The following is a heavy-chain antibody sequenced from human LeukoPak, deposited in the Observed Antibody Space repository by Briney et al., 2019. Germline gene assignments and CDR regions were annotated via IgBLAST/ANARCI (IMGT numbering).Heavy chain of an antibody. CDR1: GGSISNYF. V-gene: IGHV4-4*07. CDR2: IYSSGTT. CDR3: AREPLHDYNYMDV. J-gene: IGHJ6*03. Sequence: SETLSLTCTVSGGSISNYFWSWIRQPAGKGLEWLGRIYSSGTTNYNPSLKSRVTMSVDTSKNQFSLKLSSLTAADTAVYYCAREPLHDYNYMDVWGKGTTVTISS.